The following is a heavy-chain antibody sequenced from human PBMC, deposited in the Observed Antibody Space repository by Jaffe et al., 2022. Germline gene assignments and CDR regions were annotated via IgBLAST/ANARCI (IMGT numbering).Heavy chain of an antibody. CDR2: INPSGGST. CDR3: ARARGYSNYYYYYMDV. CDR1: GYTFTSYY. Sequence: QVQLVQSGAEVKKPGASVKVSCKASGYTFTSYYMHWVRQAPGQGLEWMGIINPSGGSTSYAQKFQGRVTMTRDTSTSTVYMELSSLRSEDTAVYYCARARGYSNYYYYYMDVWGKGTTVTVSS. V-gene: IGHV1-46*01. D-gene: IGHD5-18*01. J-gene: IGHJ6*03.